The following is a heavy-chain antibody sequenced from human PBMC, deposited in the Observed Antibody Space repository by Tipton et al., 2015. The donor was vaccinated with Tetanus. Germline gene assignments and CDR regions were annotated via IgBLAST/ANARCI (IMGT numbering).Heavy chain of an antibody. Sequence: TLSLTCTVSGGSISTYDWNWIRQPAGKGLEWIGRIYRSGSTYWNPSLKSRVTMSVDTSKNQFSLKLSSVTAAGTAVYYCAADIATGANRWFDPWGQGTLVTVSS. CDR3: AADIATGANRWFDP. CDR1: GGSISTYD. CDR2: IYRSGST. V-gene: IGHV4-4*07. D-gene: IGHD4/OR15-4a*01. J-gene: IGHJ5*02.